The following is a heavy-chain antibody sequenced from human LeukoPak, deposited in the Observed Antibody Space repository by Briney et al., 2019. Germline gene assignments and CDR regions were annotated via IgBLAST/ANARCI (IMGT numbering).Heavy chain of an antibody. J-gene: IGHJ5*02. CDR1: GGSISSSSYY. CDR3: ARSVTHSFTVTNWFDP. CDR2: INHSGST. V-gene: IGHV4-39*07. D-gene: IGHD4-17*01. Sequence: SETLSLTCTVSGGSISSSSYYWSWIRQPPGKGLEWIGEINHSGSTNYNPSLKSRVTISVDTSRNQFSLKLSSVTAADTAVYYCARSVTHSFTVTNWFDPWGQGTLVTVSS.